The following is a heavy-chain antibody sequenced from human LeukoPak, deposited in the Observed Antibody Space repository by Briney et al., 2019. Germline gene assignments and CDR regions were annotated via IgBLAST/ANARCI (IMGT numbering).Heavy chain of an antibody. CDR1: GFNIRVNY. CDR3: ATHNWYGYFNY. J-gene: IGHJ4*02. D-gene: IGHD3-10*01. Sequence: GGSLRLSCAASGFNIRVNYMSWVRQAPGKGLEWVSVIYSDGRTYYAGSVKGRFTISRDTSKSTLSLQMNSLRGEDTAVYYGATHNWYGYFNYWGQGALVTVSS. CDR2: IYSDGRT. V-gene: IGHV3-66*04.